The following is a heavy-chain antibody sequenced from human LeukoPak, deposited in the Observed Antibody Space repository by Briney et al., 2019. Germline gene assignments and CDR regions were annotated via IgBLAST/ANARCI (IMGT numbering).Heavy chain of an antibody. CDR1: GGSISSYY. J-gene: IGHJ4*02. CDR2: IYTSGST. Sequence: SETLSLTCTVSGGSISSYYRSWIRQPAGKGLEWIGRIYTSGSTNYNPSLKSRVTMSVDTSKNQFSLKLSSVTAADTAVYYCARDPAGYSSGRSSDYWGQGTLVTVSS. D-gene: IGHD6-19*01. CDR3: ARDPAGYSSGRSSDY. V-gene: IGHV4-4*07.